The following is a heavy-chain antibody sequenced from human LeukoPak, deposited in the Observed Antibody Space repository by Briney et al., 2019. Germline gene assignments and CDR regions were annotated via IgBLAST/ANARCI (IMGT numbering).Heavy chain of an antibody. CDR1: GYTFTSYA. J-gene: IGHJ3*02. CDR3: ARVPLPHIEVVTGDAFDI. CDR2: INTNTGNP. V-gene: IGHV7-4-1*02. D-gene: IGHD2-21*02. Sequence: ASVKVSCKASGYTFTSYAMNWVRQAPGQGLEWMGWINTNTGNPTYAQGFAGRFVFSLDTSVSTAYLQISSLKAEDTAVYYCARVPLPHIEVVTGDAFDIWGQGTMVTVSS.